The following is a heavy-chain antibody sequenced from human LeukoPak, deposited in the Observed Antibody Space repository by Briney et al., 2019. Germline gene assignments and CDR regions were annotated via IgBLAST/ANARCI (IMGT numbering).Heavy chain of an antibody. Sequence: SETLSLTCTVSGGSISSYYWSWIRQPPGKGLEWIGYIYYSGSTNYNPSLKSRVTISVDTSKNQFPLKLSSVTAADTAVYYCARFTYTNAWTWGQGTLVTVSS. D-gene: IGHD6-19*01. CDR1: GGSISSYY. CDR2: IYYSGST. J-gene: IGHJ5*02. CDR3: ARFTYTNAWT. V-gene: IGHV4-59*01.